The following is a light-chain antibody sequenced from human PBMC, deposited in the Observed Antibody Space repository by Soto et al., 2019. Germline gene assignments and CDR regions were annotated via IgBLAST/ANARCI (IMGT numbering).Light chain of an antibody. CDR2: EVN. V-gene: IGLV2-14*01. Sequence: QSALAQPASVSGSPGQSITISCTGGSSDIGRYDFVSWYQQLPGKAPNLLLFEVNPRPSGVSDRFSGSKSGNTASLTISGLQADDEAHYYCCSYTSSPDLFGSGTKVTVL. CDR1: SSDIGRYDF. J-gene: IGLJ1*01. CDR3: CSYTSSPDL.